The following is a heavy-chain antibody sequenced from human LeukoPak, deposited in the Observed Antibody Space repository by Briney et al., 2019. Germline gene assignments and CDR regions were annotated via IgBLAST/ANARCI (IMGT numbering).Heavy chain of an antibody. D-gene: IGHD3-16*02. CDR2: ISGSGGST. J-gene: IGHJ4*02. CDR1: GFTFSSYA. CDR3: ARHNYVWGSFRYSFDY. Sequence: PGGSLRLSCAASGFTFSSYAMSWVRQAPGKGLEWVSAISGSGGSTYYADSVKGRFTISRDNSKNTLYLQMNSLRAEDTAVYYCARHNYVWGSFRYSFDYWGQGTLVTVSS. V-gene: IGHV3-23*01.